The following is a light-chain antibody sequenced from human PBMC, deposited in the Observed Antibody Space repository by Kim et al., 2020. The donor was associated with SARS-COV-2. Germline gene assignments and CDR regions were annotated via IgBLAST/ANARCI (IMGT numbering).Light chain of an antibody. Sequence: QPVLTQSPSESGTPGQEVTISCSGSTSNIGRSDVFWYQQLPGAAPKLLIYNTNVRPSGVPDRFSGSKSGTSASLAISGLRSDDEADYYCATWDDNLSGALFGGGTQLTVL. CDR1: TSNIGRSD. CDR2: NTN. J-gene: IGLJ3*02. V-gene: IGLV1-47*01. CDR3: ATWDDNLSGAL.